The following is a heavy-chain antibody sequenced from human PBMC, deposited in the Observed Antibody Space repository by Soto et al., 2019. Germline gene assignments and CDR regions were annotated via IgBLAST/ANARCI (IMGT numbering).Heavy chain of an antibody. CDR3: AKAYNLNSLFDY. CDR1: GFSFSSYG. CDR2: VSGSGGST. D-gene: IGHD1-7*01. V-gene: IGHV3-23*01. J-gene: IGHJ4*02. Sequence: EVQLLESGGGLVQPGGSLRLSCAASGFSFSSYGMTWVRQAPGKGLEWVSSVSGSGGSTYYADSVRGRFTISRDNSRNTVNLQMNSLRAEDTAVYYCAKAYNLNSLFDYWGQGTLVTVSS.